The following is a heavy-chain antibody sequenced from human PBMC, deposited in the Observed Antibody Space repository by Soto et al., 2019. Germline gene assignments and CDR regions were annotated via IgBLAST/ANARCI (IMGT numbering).Heavy chain of an antibody. V-gene: IGHV3-7*01. J-gene: IGHJ3*02. CDR2: IKQAGSER. D-gene: IGHD1-20*01. CDR3: LITTSAFGI. CDR1: GFTLSVYW. Sequence: EVQLVESGGGLVQPGGSLRLSCAASGFTLSVYWMNWVRQAPGKGLEWVANIKQAGSERNYVDSVKGRFTISRDNAKNSLYLQMNSLGADDTAGYYCLITTSAFGICGQGTLVTVSS.